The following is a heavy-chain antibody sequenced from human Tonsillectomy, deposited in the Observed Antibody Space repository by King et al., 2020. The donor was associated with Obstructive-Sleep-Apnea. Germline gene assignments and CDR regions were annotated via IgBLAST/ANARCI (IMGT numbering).Heavy chain of an antibody. CDR3: ARAITSKPWYNWNDRVYYYYGMDV. J-gene: IGHJ6*02. V-gene: IGHV3-13*04. CDR1: GFTFSSYD. CDR2: IGTAGDT. Sequence: VQLVESGGGLVQPGGSLRLSCAASGFTFSSYDMHWVRQATGKGLEWVSAIGTAGDTYYPGSVKGRFTISRVNAKNSLYLQMNSLRAGDTAVYSFARAITSKPWYNWNDRVYYYYGMDVWGQGTTVTVSS. D-gene: IGHD1-20*01.